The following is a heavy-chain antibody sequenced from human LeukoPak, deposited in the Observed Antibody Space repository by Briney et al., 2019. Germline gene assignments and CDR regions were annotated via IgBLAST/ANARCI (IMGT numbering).Heavy chain of an antibody. CDR3: AKSGSGARGYYFMDV. J-gene: IGHJ6*03. Sequence: PGGSLRLSCAASGFTFSSYAMSWVRQAPGKGLEWVSAISGSDGTTYYADSVKGRFTISRDNSKNTLSLQMNSLRAEDTAVYYCAKSGSGARGYYFMDVWGKGTTVTVSS. D-gene: IGHD2-15*01. CDR1: GFTFSSYA. CDR2: ISGSDGTT. V-gene: IGHV3-23*01.